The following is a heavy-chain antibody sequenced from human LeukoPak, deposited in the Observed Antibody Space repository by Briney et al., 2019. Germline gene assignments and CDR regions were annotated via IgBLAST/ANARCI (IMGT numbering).Heavy chain of an antibody. J-gene: IGHJ4*02. CDR2: INHSGIT. V-gene: IGHV4-34*01. CDR1: GGSFSGYD. Sequence: SETPSLTCAVYGGSFSGYDWGWIRQPPGKGLEWIGEINHSGITNYNPSFESRVTISVDASKNQFSLKLTSMTAADTAVYYCARVRFRGKDDYWGQGILVTVSS. CDR3: ARVRFRGKDDY. D-gene: IGHD4-23*01.